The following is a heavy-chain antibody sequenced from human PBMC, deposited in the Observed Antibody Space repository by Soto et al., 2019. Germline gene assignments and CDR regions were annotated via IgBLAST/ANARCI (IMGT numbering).Heavy chain of an antibody. CDR3: ARPNKDYGDYGWYYFDY. CDR2: IYYSGST. D-gene: IGHD4-17*01. Sequence: SETLSLTCTVSGGSISSSSYYWGWIRQPPGKGLERIGSIYYSGSTYYNPSLKSRVTISVDTSKNQFSLKLSSVTAADTAVYYCARPNKDYGDYGWYYFDYWGQGTLVTVSS. V-gene: IGHV4-39*01. J-gene: IGHJ4*02. CDR1: GGSISSSSYY.